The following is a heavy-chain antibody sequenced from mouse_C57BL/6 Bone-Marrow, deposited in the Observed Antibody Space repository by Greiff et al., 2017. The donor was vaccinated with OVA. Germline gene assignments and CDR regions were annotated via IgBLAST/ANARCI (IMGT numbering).Heavy chain of an antibody. CDR1: GYTFTSYG. V-gene: IGHV1-81*01. J-gene: IGHJ4*01. CDR3: ARGVYYYYAMDY. Sequence: VQLQESGAELARPGASVKLSCKASGYTFTSYGISWVKQRTGQGLEWIGEIYPRSGNTYYNEKFKGKATLTADKSSSTAYMELRSLTSEDSAVYYCARGVYYYYAMDYWGQGTSVTVSS. CDR2: IYPRSGNT. D-gene: IGHD2-1*01.